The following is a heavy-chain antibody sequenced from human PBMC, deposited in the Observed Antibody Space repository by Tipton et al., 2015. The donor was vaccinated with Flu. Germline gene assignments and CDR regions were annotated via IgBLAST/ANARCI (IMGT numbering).Heavy chain of an antibody. CDR3: ATDPNDYSNYPYYFDY. D-gene: IGHD4-11*01. V-gene: IGHV3-23*01. J-gene: IGHJ4*02. CDR2: ISGSGAST. Sequence: SLRLSCAASGFTFSSYAMNWVRQAPGKGLEWVSTISGSGASTYYADSVKGRFTTSRDNSKNTLYLQMNTLRPEDTAMYYCATDPNDYSNYPYYFDYWGQGTLVTVSS. CDR1: GFTFSSYA.